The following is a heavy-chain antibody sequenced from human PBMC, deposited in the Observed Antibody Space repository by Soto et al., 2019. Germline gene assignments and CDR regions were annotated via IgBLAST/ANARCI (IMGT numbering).Heavy chain of an antibody. V-gene: IGHV4-30-2*01. D-gene: IGHD2-15*01. CDR1: GGSISSGGYS. CDR3: ASGRVVSAHH. Sequence: QLQLQESGSGLVKPSQTLSLTCAVSGGSISSGGYSWSWIRQPPGKGLEWIGYTYHIGSTYYNPCLKSRVTIPVDRAKDQCSLKLSSVTAAGTAVYDCASGRVVSAHHWGQGTQVTVSS. CDR2: TYHIGST. J-gene: IGHJ5*02.